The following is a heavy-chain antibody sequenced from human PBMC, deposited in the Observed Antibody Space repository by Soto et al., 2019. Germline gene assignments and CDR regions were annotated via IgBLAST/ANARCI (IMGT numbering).Heavy chain of an antibody. V-gene: IGHV1-18*01. J-gene: IGHJ6*02. CDR3: ARDVRYCSGGSCYSYGYYYGMDV. CDR2: TSAYNGNT. D-gene: IGHD2-15*01. Sequence: ASVKVSCKASGYTFTSYGISWVRQAPGQGLEWMGWTSAYNGNTNYAQKLQGRVTMTTDTSTSTAYMELRSLRSDDTAVYYCARDVRYCSGGSCYSYGYYYGMDVWGQGTTVTVSS. CDR1: GYTFTSYG.